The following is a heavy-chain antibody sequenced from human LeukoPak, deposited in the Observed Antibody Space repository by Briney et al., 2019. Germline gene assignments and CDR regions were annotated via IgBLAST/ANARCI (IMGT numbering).Heavy chain of an antibody. V-gene: IGHV3-7*01. CDR2: IKEDGSDT. J-gene: IGHJ6*03. Sequence: GGSLRLSCTPSGFTLSNHWMSWVRQAPGKGLEWVANIKEDGSDTFYVDSVKGRFTISRDNAKSSLFLQMNSLRAEDTAVHYCARRGHCTDTSCYTGFYYYYMDVWGKGTTVIVSS. D-gene: IGHD2-2*02. CDR1: GFTLSNHW. CDR3: ARRGHCTDTSCYTGFYYYYMDV.